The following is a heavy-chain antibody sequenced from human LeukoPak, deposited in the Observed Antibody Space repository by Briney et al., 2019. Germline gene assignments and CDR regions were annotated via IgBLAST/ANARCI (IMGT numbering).Heavy chain of an antibody. V-gene: IGHV2-5*02. CDR2: IYWDDDK. Sequence: SGPTLVKPTQTLTPTCTFSGFSLSTSGVGVGWIRQPPGKALEWLALIYWDDDKRYSPSLKSRLTITKDTSKNQVVLTMTNMDPVDTATDYCARMYYDILTGYCGPLDYWGQGTLVTVSS. CDR1: GFSLSTSGVG. D-gene: IGHD3-9*01. CDR3: ARMYYDILTGYCGPLDY. J-gene: IGHJ4*02.